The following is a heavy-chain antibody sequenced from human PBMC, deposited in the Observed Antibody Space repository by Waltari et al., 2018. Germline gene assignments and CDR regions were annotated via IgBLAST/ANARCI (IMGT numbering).Heavy chain of an antibody. CDR3: AKGRRYNWNDGDPSYFDY. J-gene: IGHJ4*02. CDR2: IWYDGSNK. Sequence: QVQLVESGGGVVQPGGSLRLSCAASGFTFSSYGVHWVRQAPGKGLEWVEFIWYDGSNKYYADSVKGRFTISRDNSKNTLYLQMDSLRAEDTAVYYCAKGRRYNWNDGDPSYFDYWGQGTLVTVSS. CDR1: GFTFSSYG. D-gene: IGHD1-1*01. V-gene: IGHV3-30*02.